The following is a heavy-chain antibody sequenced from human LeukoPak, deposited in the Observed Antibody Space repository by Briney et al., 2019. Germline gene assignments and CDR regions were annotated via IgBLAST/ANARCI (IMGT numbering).Heavy chain of an antibody. CDR2: IYSTGST. CDR3: ARDRHGSGSAHSFDP. Sequence: SETLSLTCTVSGGSISSYYWSWIRQPPGKGLEWIGYIYSTGSTNYNPSLKRRVTISVDTSKNQFSLKLSSVTAADTAVYYCARDRHGSGSAHSFDPWGQGTLVTVSS. D-gene: IGHD3-10*01. V-gene: IGHV4-59*01. CDR1: GGSISSYY. J-gene: IGHJ5*02.